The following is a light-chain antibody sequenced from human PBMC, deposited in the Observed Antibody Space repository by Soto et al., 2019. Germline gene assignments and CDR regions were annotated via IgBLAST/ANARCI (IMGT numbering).Light chain of an antibody. V-gene: IGKV1-39*01. CDR1: QSISSY. CDR2: AAS. CDR3: QQSYSTLFT. Sequence: DIQMTQSPSFLSASVGDRVTITCRASQSISSYLNWYQQKPGKAPKLLIYAASSLQSGVPSRFSGSGSGTDFTLTISSLQPEDFATYYCQQSYSTLFTVXPGTKVDIK. J-gene: IGKJ3*01.